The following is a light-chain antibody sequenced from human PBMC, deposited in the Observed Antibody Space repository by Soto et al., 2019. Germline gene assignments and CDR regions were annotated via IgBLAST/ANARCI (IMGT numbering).Light chain of an antibody. Sequence: EIMITESPSTVALAAGGSTTITCRARQSISSNLVWYQQKAGQAPRLLIYDASNRATGIPVRFSGSGSGRDLTLTIGTLELEDFGFYFCHQRSDWFTFGQGTRLEIK. J-gene: IGKJ5*01. V-gene: IGKV3-11*02. CDR2: DAS. CDR1: QSISSN. CDR3: HQRSDWFT.